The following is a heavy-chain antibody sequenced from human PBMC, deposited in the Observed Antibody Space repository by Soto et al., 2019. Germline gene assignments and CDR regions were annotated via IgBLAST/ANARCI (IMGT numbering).Heavy chain of an antibody. Sequence: QVHLGQSGAEVKKPGASVKVSCKASGYTFTSYRIHWVRQAPGQGLEWMGWINPNNGNAEFAQNFQGRVTMTADTSTSTAFMEIKSLRSDDTAVYYCAPLLGGSHFASWGQGILVAVS. D-gene: IGHD1-26*01. CDR1: GYTFTSYR. CDR2: INPNNGNA. J-gene: IGHJ5*01. CDR3: APLLGGSHFAS. V-gene: IGHV1-18*01.